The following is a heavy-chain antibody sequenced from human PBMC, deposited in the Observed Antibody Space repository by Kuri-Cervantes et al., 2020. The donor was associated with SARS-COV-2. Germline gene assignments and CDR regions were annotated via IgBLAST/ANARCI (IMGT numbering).Heavy chain of an antibody. D-gene: IGHD3-22*01. CDR3: ARVWYYYDSSGPPWYYYYGMDV. Sequence: SVKVFCKASGGTFSSYAISWVRQAPGQGLEWMGRIIPIFGIANYAQKFQGRVTITADKSTSTAYMELSSLRSEDTAVYYCARVWYYYDSSGPPWYYYYGMDVWGQGTTVTVSS. V-gene: IGHV1-69*04. J-gene: IGHJ6*02. CDR2: IIPIFGIA. CDR1: GGTFSSYA.